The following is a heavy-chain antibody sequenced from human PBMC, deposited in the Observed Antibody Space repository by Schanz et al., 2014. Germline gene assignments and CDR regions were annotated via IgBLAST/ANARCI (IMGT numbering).Heavy chain of an antibody. J-gene: IGHJ4*02. CDR3: VRIYSGYSGGYLDY. V-gene: IGHV3-7*01. Sequence: EVQLVESGGGLVQPGGSLRLSCAASGFTFSSYWMSWVRQAPGKGLGWVANIKHDGGEKYYVDSLKGRFTISRDNAKNSLYLQMSSLRAEDTAVYYCVRIYSGYSGGYLDYWGQGTLVTVSS. CDR2: IKHDGGEK. D-gene: IGHD5-12*01. CDR1: GFTFSSYW.